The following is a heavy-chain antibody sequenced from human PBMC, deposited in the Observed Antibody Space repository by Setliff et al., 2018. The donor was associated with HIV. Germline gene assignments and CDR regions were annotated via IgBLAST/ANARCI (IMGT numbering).Heavy chain of an antibody. CDR2: IDSSSSYI. J-gene: IGHJ3*02. D-gene: IGHD2-15*01. Sequence: GGSLRLSCAASGFTFSSFSMNWVRQAPGKGLEWVSSIDSSSSYIYYADSVKGRFTISRDNAKNSLYLQMNSLRAEDTAVYYYVRARCSGGNCYNAFDIWGQGTMVTVSS. V-gene: IGHV3-21*01. CDR3: VRARCSGGNCYNAFDI. CDR1: GFTFSSFS.